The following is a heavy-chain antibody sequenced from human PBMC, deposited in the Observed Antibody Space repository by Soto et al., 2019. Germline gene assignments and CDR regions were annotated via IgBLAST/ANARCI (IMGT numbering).Heavy chain of an antibody. V-gene: IGHV1-69*13. CDR2: IIPIFGTA. Sequence: GGSVKVYFKTSGGTFSSYAMSLVRQAPGQGLEWVGGIIPIFGTANYAQKFQGRVTITADESTSTAYMELSSLRSEDTAVYYCAREGPNYSNRTEGILHNWFDPWGQGTLVTVSS. J-gene: IGHJ5*02. D-gene: IGHD4-4*01. CDR1: GGTFSSYA. CDR3: AREGPNYSNRTEGILHNWFDP.